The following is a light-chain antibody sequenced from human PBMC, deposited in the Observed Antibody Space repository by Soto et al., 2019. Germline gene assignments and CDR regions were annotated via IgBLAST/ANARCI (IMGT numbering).Light chain of an antibody. CDR1: QYISNW. Sequence: DIPMTQSPSALSASVGDRVIITCRASQYISNWVAWYQQKPGKAPKLLIYDASTLESGVPSRFTGSSSGTEFTLTISSLQPDDFETYYCQQYNSFSGTFGGGTKVEIK. CDR3: QQYNSFSGT. CDR2: DAS. V-gene: IGKV1-5*01. J-gene: IGKJ4*01.